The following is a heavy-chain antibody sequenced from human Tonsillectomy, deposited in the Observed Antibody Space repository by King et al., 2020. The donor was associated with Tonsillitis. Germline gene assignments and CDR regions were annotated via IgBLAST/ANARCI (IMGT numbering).Heavy chain of an antibody. Sequence: VQLVESGGGVVQPGRSLRLSCAASGFTFSSYGMHWVRQAPGKGLEWVAVISYDESDKYYADSVRGRFTISRDNSKNTLYLQMNGLRPEDTAVYYCAKALARPSPTDDYWGQGTLVTVSS. CDR1: GFTFSSYG. V-gene: IGHV3-30*18. D-gene: IGHD4-11*01. J-gene: IGHJ4*02. CDR3: AKALARPSPTDDY. CDR2: ISYDESDK.